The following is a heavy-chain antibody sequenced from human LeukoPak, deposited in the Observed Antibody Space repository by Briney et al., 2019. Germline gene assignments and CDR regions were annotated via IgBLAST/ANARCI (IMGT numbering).Heavy chain of an antibody. Sequence: GGSLRLSCAASGFAFSSYGIHWVRQAPGKGLDWVAVISYDGSNKYCADSVKGRFTISRDNSDNTLYLQMNSLRAEDTAVYYCAKDPGGIVVVPAANIWGQGTMVTVSS. J-gene: IGHJ3*02. CDR1: GFAFSSYG. CDR2: ISYDGSNK. D-gene: IGHD2-2*01. CDR3: AKDPGGIVVVPAANI. V-gene: IGHV3-30*18.